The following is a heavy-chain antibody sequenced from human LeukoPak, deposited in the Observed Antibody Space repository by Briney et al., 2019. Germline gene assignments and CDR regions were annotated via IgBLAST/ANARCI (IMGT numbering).Heavy chain of an antibody. V-gene: IGHV1-69-2*01. CDR1: GYTFIDHY. CDR2: VDPEDAKT. CDR3: ATLTRFFNWNAVGEAFDI. J-gene: IGHJ3*02. D-gene: IGHD1-1*01. Sequence: ATVNISCKVSGYTFIDHYMHWVKQAPGKGLEWMGLVDPEDAKTRLTDKFQGRVTLTADTSTDTVYMEPSSLRSEDTAVYYCATLTRFFNWNAVGEAFDIWGQGTMVTVSS.